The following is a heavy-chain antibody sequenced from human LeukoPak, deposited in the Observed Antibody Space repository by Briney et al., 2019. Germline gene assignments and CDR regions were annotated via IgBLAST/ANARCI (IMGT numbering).Heavy chain of an antibody. D-gene: IGHD3-22*01. Sequence: GEALKISCNGSGYRFTSKWIGWVREMPGKGLGWVAINYPGDGSSKYSPSLQGQVIISADRSIDTAYLQWVSLKASDSPMYYCVRHLEYSSGGHYFDYWGQGTVATVSS. V-gene: IGHV5-51*01. CDR2: NYPGDGSS. J-gene: IGHJ4*02. CDR3: VRHLEYSSGGHYFDY. CDR1: GYRFTSKW.